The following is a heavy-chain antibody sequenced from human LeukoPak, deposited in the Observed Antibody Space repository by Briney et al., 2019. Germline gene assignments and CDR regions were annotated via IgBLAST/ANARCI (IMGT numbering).Heavy chain of an antibody. J-gene: IGHJ4*02. CDR3: ARFNSGWYMVDY. Sequence: SETLSLTCTVSGGSISGYYWSWIRQPPGKGLEWIGYIYYSGSTNYNPSLKSRVTISVDTSKNQFSLKLSSVTAADTAVYYCARFNSGWYMVDYWGQGTLVTVSS. CDR2: IYYSGST. CDR1: GGSISGYY. V-gene: IGHV4-59*12. D-gene: IGHD6-19*01.